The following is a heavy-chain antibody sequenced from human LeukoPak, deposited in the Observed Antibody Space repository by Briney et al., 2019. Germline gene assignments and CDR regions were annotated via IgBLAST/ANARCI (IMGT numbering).Heavy chain of an antibody. J-gene: IGHJ4*02. V-gene: IGHV1-46*01. D-gene: IGHD5-24*01. CDR1: GYTFTSYY. Sequence: GASVKVSCKASGYTFTSYYMHWVRQAPGQGLEWMGIINPSGGSTSYAQKFQGRVTMTRDTSTSTVYMELSSLRSEDTAVYYCARVGRMATTSRARPFHHLDYWGQGTLVTVSS. CDR2: INPSGGST. CDR3: ARVGRMATTSRARPFHHLDY.